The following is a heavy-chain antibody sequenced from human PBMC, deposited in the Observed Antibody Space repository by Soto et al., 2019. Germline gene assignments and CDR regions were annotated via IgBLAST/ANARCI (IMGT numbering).Heavy chain of an antibody. D-gene: IGHD1-1*01. CDR1: GLTVSGTKY. CDR3: ASWHEREHAYDV. J-gene: IGHJ3*01. V-gene: IGHV3-53*01. CDR2: LYDVFGS. Sequence: DVQLVESGGGLIQPGESLSLSCAAFGLTVSGTKYVAWVRQAPGKGLEWVSALYDVFGSFYADSVRGRFTTSGDRSKSTVYLQMNDLTPDDTAVYYCASWHEREHAYDVWGQGTTVIVSS.